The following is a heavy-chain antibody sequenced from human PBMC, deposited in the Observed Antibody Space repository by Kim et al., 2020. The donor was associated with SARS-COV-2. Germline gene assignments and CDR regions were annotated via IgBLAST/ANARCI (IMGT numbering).Heavy chain of an antibody. Sequence: ASVKVSCKASGYSFTGYHLHWVRQAPEQGLEWMGRINPHSGGTNYAEKFQGRVTMTRDTSISAAYMELTTLRPDDTAVYYCARETTTTKAVDYWGQGTLVTVSS. CDR1: GYSFTGYH. J-gene: IGHJ4*02. V-gene: IGHV1-2*06. CDR2: INPHSGGT. D-gene: IGHD4-4*01. CDR3: ARETTTTKAVDY.